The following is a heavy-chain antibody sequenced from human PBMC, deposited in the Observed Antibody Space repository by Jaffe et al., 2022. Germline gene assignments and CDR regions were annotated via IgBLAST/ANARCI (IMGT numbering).Heavy chain of an antibody. J-gene: IGHJ4*02. Sequence: EVQLVESGGGLVQPGRSLRLSCAASGFTFDDYAMHWVRQAPGKGLEWVSGISWNSGSIGYADSVKGRFTISRDNAKNSLYLQMNSLRAEDTALYYCAKAQGSGSYYKDFDYWGQGTLVTVSS. CDR2: ISWNSGSI. CDR3: AKAQGSGSYYKDFDY. D-gene: IGHD3-10*01. CDR1: GFTFDDYA. V-gene: IGHV3-9*01.